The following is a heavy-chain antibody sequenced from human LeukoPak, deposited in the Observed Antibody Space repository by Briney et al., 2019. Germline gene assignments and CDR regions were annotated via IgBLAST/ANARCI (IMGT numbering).Heavy chain of an antibody. V-gene: IGHV1-69*01. CDR3: ARDLGRVSGWPFDP. Sequence: GSSVKVSCKASGGTFSIYAISWVRQAPGQGLEWMGGIIPIFGTANYAQKFQGRVTITADESTSTAYMELSSLRSEDTAVYYCARDLGRVSGWPFDPWGQGTLVTVSS. CDR2: IIPIFGTA. CDR1: GGTFSIYA. J-gene: IGHJ5*02. D-gene: IGHD6-19*01.